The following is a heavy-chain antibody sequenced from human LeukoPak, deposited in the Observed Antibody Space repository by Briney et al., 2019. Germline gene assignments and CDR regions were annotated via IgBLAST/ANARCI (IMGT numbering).Heavy chain of an antibody. CDR2: ISGYNGNT. Sequence: ASVKVSCKASGYTFTSYDINWVRQAPGQGLEWMGWISGYNGNTKYQQKVQSRLTLTTDTSKSTADMELRSLTSDDTAVYYCTRVGCSGGDCYSSADFWGQGTLVTVSS. J-gene: IGHJ4*02. CDR1: GYTFTSYD. V-gene: IGHV1-18*01. CDR3: TRVGCSGGDCYSSADF. D-gene: IGHD2-21*01.